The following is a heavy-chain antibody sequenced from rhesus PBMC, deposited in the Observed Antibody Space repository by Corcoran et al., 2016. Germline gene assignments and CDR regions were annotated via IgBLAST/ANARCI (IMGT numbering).Heavy chain of an antibody. Sequence: QVQLRESGPGLVKPSETLSLTCTVFGVPLSNSWWARIRQPPGEGLEWIGDIDGNSYASHYNPSLKSRVIISKDASKNQFSLRMTSLTVADTAIYYCATGGFTTYRDNWGQGVLVTVSS. D-gene: IGHD2-27*01. V-gene: IGHV4-80*01. CDR1: GVPLSNSW. J-gene: IGHJ4*01. CDR2: IDGNSYAS. CDR3: ATGGFTTYRDN.